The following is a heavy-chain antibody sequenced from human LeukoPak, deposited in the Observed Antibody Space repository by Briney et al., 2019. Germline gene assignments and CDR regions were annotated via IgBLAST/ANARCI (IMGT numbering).Heavy chain of an antibody. D-gene: IGHD6-13*01. V-gene: IGHV3-23*01. J-gene: IGHJ4*02. CDR1: GFTFSSYA. Sequence: GGSLRLSCAASGFTFSSYAMSWVRQAPGKGLEWVSAISGSGGSTYYADSVKGRFIISRDNSKNTLYLQMNSLRAEDTAVYYCAKSPWVSSWYEFDYWGQGTLVTVSS. CDR3: AKSPWVSSWYEFDY. CDR2: ISGSGGST.